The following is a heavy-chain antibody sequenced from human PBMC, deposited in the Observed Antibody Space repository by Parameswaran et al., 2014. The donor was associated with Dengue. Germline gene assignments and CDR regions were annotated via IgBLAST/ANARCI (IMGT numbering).Heavy chain of an antibody. CDR2: IIPIFGTA. Sequence: SWVRQAPGQGLEWMGGIIPIFGTANYAQKFQGRVTITADESTSTAYMELSSLRSEDTAVYYCARDGMVVTAILYYYGMDVWGQGTTVTVSS. V-gene: IGHV1-69*01. CDR3: ARDGMVVTAILYYYGMDV. D-gene: IGHD2-21*02. J-gene: IGHJ6*02.